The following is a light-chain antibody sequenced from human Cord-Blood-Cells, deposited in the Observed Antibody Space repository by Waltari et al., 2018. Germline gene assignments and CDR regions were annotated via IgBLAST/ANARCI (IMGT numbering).Light chain of an antibody. CDR2: DVS. J-gene: IGLJ1*01. CDR1: SSDVGGYNY. CDR3: SSYTSSSTYV. V-gene: IGLV2-14*03. Sequence: QSALTQPASLSGSPGQSITISCTGTSSDVGGYNYVSWYQQHPGKAPKLMFFDVSNRPSGVSNRFSGSKSGNTASLAISGLQAEDEADYYCSSYTSSSTYVFGTGTKVTVL.